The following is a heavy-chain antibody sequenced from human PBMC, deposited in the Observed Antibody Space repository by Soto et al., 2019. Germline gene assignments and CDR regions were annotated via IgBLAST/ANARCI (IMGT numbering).Heavy chain of an antibody. CDR1: GYMFTRYY. V-gene: IGHV1-46*04. CDR2: INPSGGRT. CDR3: AGVESCGGPCYSDHPDAFDM. J-gene: IGHJ3*02. Sequence: QVHLVQTAAQVKRPGASVNISCKASGYMFTRYYIHWVRQAPGQGLQWMGMINPSGGRTKYAQLLQGRVTMTADPSTNTAHMELSSRRSDDTAVFYCAGVESCGGPCYSDHPDAFDMWGQGTVVTVSS. D-gene: IGHD2-21*02.